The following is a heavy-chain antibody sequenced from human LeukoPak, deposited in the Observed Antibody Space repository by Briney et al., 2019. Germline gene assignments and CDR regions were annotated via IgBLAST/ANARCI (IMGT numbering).Heavy chain of an antibody. D-gene: IGHD2-15*01. CDR3: ARALVVAATGSYYFDY. V-gene: IGHV1-2*02. Sequence: ASVKVSCTASGYTFTGYYMHWVRQAPGQGLEWMGWSNPNSGGTNYAQTFQSSVTMTRDTAISTAYMEMSRLRSDHTAVYYCARALVVAATGSYYFDYWGQGTLVTVSS. J-gene: IGHJ4*02. CDR2: SNPNSGGT. CDR1: GYTFTGYY.